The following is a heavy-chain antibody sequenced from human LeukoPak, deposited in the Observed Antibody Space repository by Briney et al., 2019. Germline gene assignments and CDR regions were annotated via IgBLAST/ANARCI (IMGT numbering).Heavy chain of an antibody. V-gene: IGHV3-74*01. Sequence: GGSLRLSCAASGFTFSTYWMHWVRQAPGKGLVWVSRINADVSSTSYADSVKGRFTISRDNAKNTLYLQMNSLRAEDTAIYYCAKKSTGYFPFDCWGQGTLVTVSS. CDR2: INADVSST. CDR3: AKKSTGYFPFDC. CDR1: GFTFSTYW. J-gene: IGHJ4*02. D-gene: IGHD3-9*01.